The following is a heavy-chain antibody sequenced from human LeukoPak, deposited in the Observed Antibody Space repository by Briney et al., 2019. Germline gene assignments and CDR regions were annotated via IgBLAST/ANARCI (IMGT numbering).Heavy chain of an antibody. D-gene: IGHD4-11*01. J-gene: IGHJ4*02. CDR3: ARDSVTAMDY. CDR2: ITNSGTAT. Sequence: GGSLRLSCAASGFTLSSYAMSWVRQAPGKGLEWVSGITNSGTATYYADSVKGRLTISRDKSKNTLYMQMNSLRVEDTAVYYCARDSVTAMDYWGQGTLVTVSS. CDR1: GFTLSSYA. V-gene: IGHV3-23*01.